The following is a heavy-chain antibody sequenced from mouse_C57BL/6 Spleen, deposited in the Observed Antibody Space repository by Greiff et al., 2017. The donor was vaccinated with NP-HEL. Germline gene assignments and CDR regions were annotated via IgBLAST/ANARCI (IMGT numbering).Heavy chain of an antibody. J-gene: IGHJ2*01. D-gene: IGHD1-1*01. V-gene: IGHV1-82*01. Sequence: VKVVESGPELVKPGASVKISCKASGYAFSSSWMNWVKQRPGKGLEWIGRIYPGDGDTNYNGKFKGKATLTADKSSSTAYMQLSSLTSEDSAVYFCARNYGSSQTLDYWGQGTTLTVSS. CDR2: IYPGDGDT. CDR3: ARNYGSSQTLDY. CDR1: GYAFSSSW.